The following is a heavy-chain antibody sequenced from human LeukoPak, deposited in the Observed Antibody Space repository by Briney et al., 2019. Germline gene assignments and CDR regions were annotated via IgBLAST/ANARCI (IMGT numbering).Heavy chain of an antibody. CDR3: ARDLVAVAGNWFDP. J-gene: IGHJ5*02. CDR1: GGSISSYY. CDR2: IYYSGST. V-gene: IGHV4-59*01. D-gene: IGHD6-19*01. Sequence: SETLSLTCTVSGGSISSYYRSWIRQPPGKGLEWIGYIYYSGSTNYNPSLKSRVTISVDTSKNQFSLKLSSVTAADTAVYYCARDLVAVAGNWFDPWGQGTLVTVSS.